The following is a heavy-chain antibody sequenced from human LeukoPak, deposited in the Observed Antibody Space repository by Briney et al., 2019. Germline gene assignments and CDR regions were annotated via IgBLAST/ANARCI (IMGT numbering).Heavy chain of an antibody. CDR3: ARDAQWLVPEGYFYYMDV. CDR1: GFTFSRYS. CDR2: ISSRSTNI. V-gene: IGHV3-21*01. D-gene: IGHD6-19*01. Sequence: NPGGSLRLSCAGSGFTFSRYSMNWFRQAPGKGLERVSSISSRSTNIFYADSVKGRFTISRDNAKNSLYLQMNSLGAEDTAVYYCARDAQWLVPEGYFYYMDVRGKGTTVTVSS. J-gene: IGHJ6*03.